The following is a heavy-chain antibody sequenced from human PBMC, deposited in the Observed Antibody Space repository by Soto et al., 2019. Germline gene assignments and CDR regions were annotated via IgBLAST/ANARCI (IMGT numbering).Heavy chain of an antibody. D-gene: IGHD3-10*01. Sequence: ASVKVSCKASGGTFSSYAISWVRQAPGQGLEWMGGIIPIFGTANYAQKFQGRVTITADESTSTAYMELSSLRSEDTAVYYCARDSTPDYYGSGSYYKTWGQGTLVTVSS. J-gene: IGHJ5*02. CDR3: ARDSTPDYYGSGSYYKT. CDR2: IIPIFGTA. V-gene: IGHV1-69*13. CDR1: GGTFSSYA.